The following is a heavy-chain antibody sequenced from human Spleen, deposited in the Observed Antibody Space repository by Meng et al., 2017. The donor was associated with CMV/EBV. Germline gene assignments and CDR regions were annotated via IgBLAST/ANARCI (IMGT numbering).Heavy chain of an antibody. CDR3: ARTYCSSNSCYSYHGMDV. D-gene: IGHD2-2*01. J-gene: IGHJ6*02. V-gene: IGHV1-2*02. Sequence: TCTGYEMHWVRKAPGQGLEWMGWINPNTGGTNYAQKLQGRVTMTRDTSISTAYMELSRLTSDDTAVYYCARTYCSSNSCYSYHGMDVWGQGTTVTVSS. CDR2: INPNTGGT. CDR1: TCTGYE.